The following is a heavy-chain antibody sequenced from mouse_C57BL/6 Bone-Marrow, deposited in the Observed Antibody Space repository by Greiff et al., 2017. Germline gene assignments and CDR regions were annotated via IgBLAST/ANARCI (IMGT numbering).Heavy chain of an antibody. CDR3: ARIYDYGSVDY. D-gene: IGHD2-4*01. J-gene: IGHJ2*01. CDR2: IDPEDGET. CDR1: GFNIKDYY. V-gene: IGHV14-2*01. Sequence: VQLKQSGAELVKPGASVKLSCTASGFNIKDYYMHWVKQRTEQGLEWIGRIDPEDGETKYAPKFQGKATITADTSSNTTYRQLSSLTSEDTAVYYCARIYDYGSVDYWGQGTTLTVSS.